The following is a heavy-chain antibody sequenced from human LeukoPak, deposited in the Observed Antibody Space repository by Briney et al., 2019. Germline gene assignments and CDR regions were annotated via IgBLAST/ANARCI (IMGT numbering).Heavy chain of an antibody. J-gene: IGHJ4*02. V-gene: IGHV4-59*12. CDR1: GGSINSYY. CDR3: ARGVRHFTMVRGRGNYFDY. Sequence: PSETLSLTCTVPGGSINSYYWSWIRQPPGKGLEYIGHIYYSGNTDYNPSLKSRVTISVDTSKNQFSLKLSSVTAADTAVYYCARGVRHFTMVRGRGNYFDYWGQGTLVTVSS. D-gene: IGHD3-10*01. CDR2: IYYSGNT.